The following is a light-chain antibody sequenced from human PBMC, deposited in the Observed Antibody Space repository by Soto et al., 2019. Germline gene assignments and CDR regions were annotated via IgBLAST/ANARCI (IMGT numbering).Light chain of an antibody. CDR1: YSDVGGYNH. J-gene: IGLJ1*01. CDR3: SSYAGSYTYV. V-gene: IGLV2-11*01. CDR2: DVN. Sequence: QSVPTQPRSVSGSPGQSVTISYTGSYSDVGGYNHVAWYQQHPGKAPKLMIYDVNKRPSGVPDRFSGSKSGDTASLTISGLQAEDEADYYCSSYAGSYTYVFATGTKLTVL.